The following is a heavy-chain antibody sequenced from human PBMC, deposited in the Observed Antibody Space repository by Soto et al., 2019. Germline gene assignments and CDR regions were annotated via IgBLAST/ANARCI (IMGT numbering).Heavy chain of an antibody. V-gene: IGHV3-23*01. J-gene: IGHJ4*02. Sequence: AISGSGGSTYYADSVKGRFTISRDNSKNTLYLKMNSLRAEDTAVYYCAKVRSSGWPRRYYFDYWGQGTLVTVSS. D-gene: IGHD6-19*01. CDR3: AKVRSSGWPRRYYFDY. CDR2: ISGSGGST.